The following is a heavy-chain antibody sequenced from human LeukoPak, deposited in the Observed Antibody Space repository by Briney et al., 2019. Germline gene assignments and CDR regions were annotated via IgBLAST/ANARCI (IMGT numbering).Heavy chain of an antibody. V-gene: IGHV3-23*01. CDR3: AKDRTWEPAPSHFNY. CDR1: GFTFNNYA. J-gene: IGHJ4*02. D-gene: IGHD1-14*01. Sequence: GGSLRLSCAASGFTFNNYAMSWVRQAPGKGLEWVSGIGGSAYGGAYYADSVKGRFTISRDNSRSMVYLQKSSLTAEDTGIYYCAKDRTWEPAPSHFNYWGRGTLVTVS. CDR2: IGGSAYGGA.